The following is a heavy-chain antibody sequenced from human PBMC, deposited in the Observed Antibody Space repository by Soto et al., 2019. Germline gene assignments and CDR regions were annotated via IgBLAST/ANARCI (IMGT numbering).Heavy chain of an antibody. J-gene: IGHJ6*02. CDR2: IYYSGST. V-gene: IGHV4-59*01. CDR1: GGSMISYY. D-gene: IGHD3-9*01. Sequence: PSETLSLTCTVSGGSMISYYWSWIRQPPGKGLEWIGYIYYSGSTNYNPSLKSRVTISVDTSKNQFSLKLSSVTAADTAVYYCARDASLLTGYGFYYGMDVWGQGTTVTVSS. CDR3: ARDASLLTGYGFYYGMDV.